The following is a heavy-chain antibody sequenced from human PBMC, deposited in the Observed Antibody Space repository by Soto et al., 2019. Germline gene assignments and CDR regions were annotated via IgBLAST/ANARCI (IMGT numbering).Heavy chain of an antibody. CDR3: NTGPYSGSYFLSDY. V-gene: IGHV3-15*07. J-gene: IGHJ4*02. CDR2: IKSKTDGGTP. D-gene: IGHD3-10*01. Sequence: GGSLRLSCAACGFTFSNAWMNGVRQAPGKGLEWVGRIKSKTDGGTPDYAAPVKGRFTISRDDSKNTLYLQMNSLKSEDTAVYYCNTGPYSGSYFLSDYWGQGTQLTVSS. CDR1: GFTFSNAW.